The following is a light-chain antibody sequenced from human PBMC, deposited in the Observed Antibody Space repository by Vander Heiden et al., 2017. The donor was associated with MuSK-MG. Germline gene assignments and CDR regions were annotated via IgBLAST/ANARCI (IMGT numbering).Light chain of an antibody. V-gene: IGKV1-27*01. CDR2: AAS. Sequence: DIQMTQSPSSLSASVGDSVTITCRASPGISNYLAWYQQKPGKVPKLLIYAASTLQSGVPSRFSGSGSGTDFTLTISSLQPEDVATYYCQKYNSAPLTFGGGTKLEIK. CDR1: PGISNY. CDR3: QKYNSAPLT. J-gene: IGKJ4*01.